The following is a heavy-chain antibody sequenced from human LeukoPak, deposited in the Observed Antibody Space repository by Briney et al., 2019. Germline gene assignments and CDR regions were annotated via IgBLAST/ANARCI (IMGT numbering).Heavy chain of an antibody. J-gene: IGHJ6*02. D-gene: IGHD3-10*01. Sequence: ASVKVSCKASGYTFTSYGISWVRQAPGQGLEWMGWISAYNGNTNYAQKLQGRVTMTTDTSTSTAYMELRRLRSDDTAVYYCAIAPGGYYYGMDVWGQGTTVTVSS. V-gene: IGHV1-18*01. CDR3: AIAPGGYYYGMDV. CDR1: GYTFTSYG. CDR2: ISAYNGNT.